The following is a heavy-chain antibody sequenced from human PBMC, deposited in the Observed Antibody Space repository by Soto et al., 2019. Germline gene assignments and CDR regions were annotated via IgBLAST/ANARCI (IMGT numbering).Heavy chain of an antibody. Sequence: EVQLLESGGGLVQPGGSLRLSCAASGFTFSSYAMSWVRQAPGTGLEWVSGISGSGDSTYYADSVKGRFTISRDNYKNTLYLQMNSLRAEDTAVYYCAKGVPGIAVAGTGYFQHWGQGTLVTVSS. CDR2: ISGSGDST. V-gene: IGHV3-23*01. D-gene: IGHD6-19*01. CDR3: AKGVPGIAVAGTGYFQH. CDR1: GFTFSSYA. J-gene: IGHJ1*01.